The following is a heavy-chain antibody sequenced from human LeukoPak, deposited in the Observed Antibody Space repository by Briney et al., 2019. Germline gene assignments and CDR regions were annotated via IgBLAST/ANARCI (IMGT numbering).Heavy chain of an antibody. D-gene: IGHD2-2*01. CDR3: AREGGPVVVPAAIGYYGMDV. V-gene: IGHV1-69*04. J-gene: IGHJ6*02. CDR2: IIPIFGIA. CDR1: GGAFSSYA. Sequence: SVKVSCKASGGAFSSYAISWVRQAPGQGLEWMGRIIPIFGIANYAQKFQGRVTITADKSTSTAYMELSSLRSEDTAVYYCAREGGPVVVPAAIGYYGMDVWGQGTTVTVSS.